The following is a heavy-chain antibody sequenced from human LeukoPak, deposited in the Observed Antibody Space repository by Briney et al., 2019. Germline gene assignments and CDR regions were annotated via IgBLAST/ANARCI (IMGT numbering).Heavy chain of an antibody. CDR3: AREGSAHGMDV. CDR2: IYHSGTI. V-gene: IGHV4-59*01. CDR1: GGSINSYF. D-gene: IGHD2-15*01. J-gene: IGHJ6*02. Sequence: PSETLSLTCTVSGGSINSYFWSWIRQPPGKGLEWIAYIYHSGTINYNPSLKSRVTISLDTSKSQVSLNLTSVTAADTAVYYCAREGSAHGMDVWGQGTTVTVSS.